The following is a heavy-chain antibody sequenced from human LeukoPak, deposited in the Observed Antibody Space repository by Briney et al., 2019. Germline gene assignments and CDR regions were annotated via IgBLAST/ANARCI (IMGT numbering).Heavy chain of an antibody. J-gene: IGHJ4*02. CDR3: ARAGLDDDYGDN. CDR1: GGSFSGYY. D-gene: IGHD3-16*01. CDR2: INHSGST. Sequence: PSETLSLTCAVYGGSFSGYYWSWIRQPPGKGLEWIGEINHSGSTNYNPSLKSRVTISVDTSKNQFSLKLSSVTAADTAVYYCARAGLDDDYGDNWGQGTLVTVSS. V-gene: IGHV4-34*01.